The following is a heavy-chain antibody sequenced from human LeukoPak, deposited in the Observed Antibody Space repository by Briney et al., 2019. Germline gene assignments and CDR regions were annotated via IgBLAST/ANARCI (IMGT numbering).Heavy chain of an antibody. V-gene: IGHV4-59*12. J-gene: IGHJ5*02. CDR1: GGSISSYY. Sequence: PETLSLTCTVSGGSISSYYWSWIRQPPGKGLEWIGNIYDRGSTNYNPSLKSRVTISVDTSKNQFSLKLTSVTAADTAVFYCARESGYYDVLTGYYNQNWFDPWGQGTLVTVSS. D-gene: IGHD3-9*01. CDR3: ARESGYYDVLTGYYNQNWFDP. CDR2: IYDRGST.